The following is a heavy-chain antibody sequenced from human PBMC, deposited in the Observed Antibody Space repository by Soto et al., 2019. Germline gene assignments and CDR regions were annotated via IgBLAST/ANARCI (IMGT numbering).Heavy chain of an antibody. Sequence: PXESLKISCKGSGYSFTSYWISWVRQMPGKGLEWMGRIDPSDSYTNYSPSFQGHVTISADKSISTAYLQWSSLKASDTAMYYCARHAPDILSGNYYHGMDVWGQGTTVTVPS. CDR2: IDPSDSYT. CDR3: ARHAPDILSGNYYHGMDV. CDR1: GYSFTSYW. V-gene: IGHV5-10-1*01. D-gene: IGHD3-9*01. J-gene: IGHJ6*02.